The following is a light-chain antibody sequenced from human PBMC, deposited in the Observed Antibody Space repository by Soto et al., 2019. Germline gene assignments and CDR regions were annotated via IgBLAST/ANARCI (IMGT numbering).Light chain of an antibody. V-gene: IGKV3D-11*01. CDR2: DAS. CDR3: QQSSNWHGEIT. Sequence: EIVLTQAPATLSLSPGERATLSCRASQGVSSYFAWYQQKPGQAPRLLIYDASNRATGIPARFSGSGPGTDFTLTISSLEPEDFAVYYCQQSSNWHGEITFGPGPRLEIK. CDR1: QGVSSY. J-gene: IGKJ5*01.